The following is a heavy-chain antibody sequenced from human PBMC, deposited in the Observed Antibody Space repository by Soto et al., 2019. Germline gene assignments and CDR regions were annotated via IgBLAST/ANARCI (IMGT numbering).Heavy chain of an antibody. D-gene: IGHD1-1*01. CDR1: GFSLSTSGVG. V-gene: IGHV2-5*02. CDR3: AHLPWKEMWPRAPVVN. CDR2: IFWDDDK. Sequence: QITLKESGPTLVKPTQTLTLTCTFSGFSLSTSGVGVGWIRQPPGTALEWLGIIFWDDDKRYRPSLKSRVTINKAPSKNPMVLTMTNMDPVDTATYYCAHLPWKEMWPRAPVVNWGQGTPVTVSS. J-gene: IGHJ4*02.